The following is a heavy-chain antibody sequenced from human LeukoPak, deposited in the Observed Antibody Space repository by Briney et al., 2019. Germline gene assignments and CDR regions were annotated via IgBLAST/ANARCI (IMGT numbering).Heavy chain of an antibody. V-gene: IGHV4-39*01. CDR1: GASISTTTNY. J-gene: IGHJ4*02. Sequence: SETLSLTCSVSGASISTTTNYWDWIRQPPGKELEWIETVYYSGSTAYNPSLKSRVTISVDTSKNQFSLRVTSVTAADTAVYYCARRTHDGRSHHYFDYWGQGTLVTVSS. CDR3: ARRTHDGRSHHYFDY. CDR2: VYYSGST. D-gene: IGHD2-15*01.